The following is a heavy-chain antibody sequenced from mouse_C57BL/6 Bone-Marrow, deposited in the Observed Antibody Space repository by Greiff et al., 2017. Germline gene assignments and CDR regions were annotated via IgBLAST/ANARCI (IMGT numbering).Heavy chain of an antibody. Sequence: QVQLQQPGAELVKPGASVKLSCKASGYTFTSYWMQWVKQRPGQGLEWIGGIDPSDSYTNYNQKFKGKATLTVDTSSSTAYMQLSSLTSEDSAVYYCARNMGMDGYYDYWYFDVWGTGTTVTVSS. CDR1: GYTFTSYW. CDR2: IDPSDSYT. CDR3: ARNMGMDGYYDYWYFDV. J-gene: IGHJ1*03. V-gene: IGHV1-50*01. D-gene: IGHD2-3*01.